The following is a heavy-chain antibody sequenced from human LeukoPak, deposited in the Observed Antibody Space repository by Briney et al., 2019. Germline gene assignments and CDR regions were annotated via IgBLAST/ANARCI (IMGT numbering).Heavy chain of an antibody. Sequence: PGGTLRLCCAASGITFRTSCMNWVPQARIKGLGYFSTISRSGDITYYADSVKGRFTISRDKYKNRLYLQMNSLRVEDTAIYYCATGSTAVAGTKYWGQGILVTVSS. CDR1: GITFRTSC. J-gene: IGHJ4*02. V-gene: IGHV3-23*01. CDR3: ATGSTAVAGTKY. D-gene: IGHD6-19*01. CDR2: ISRSGDIT.